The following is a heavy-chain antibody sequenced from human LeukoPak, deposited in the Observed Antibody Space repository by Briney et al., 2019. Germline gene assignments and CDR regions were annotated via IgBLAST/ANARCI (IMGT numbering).Heavy chain of an antibody. D-gene: IGHD3-10*01. CDR2: ISSSGSTI. CDR1: GFPFNDYY. CDR3: ARAGRWDFSGTHDY. V-gene: IGHV3-11*04. J-gene: IGHJ4*02. Sequence: GGSLRLSCAASGFPFNDYYMTWIRQAPGKGLEWVSHISSSGSTIYYADSVKGRFIISRDNAKNSLYLQMNSLRAEDTAVYYCARAGRWDFSGTHDYWGQGTLVTVSS.